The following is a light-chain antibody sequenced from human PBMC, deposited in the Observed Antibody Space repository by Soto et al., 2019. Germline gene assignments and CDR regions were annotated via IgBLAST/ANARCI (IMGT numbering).Light chain of an antibody. CDR3: QQRSNWRRT. V-gene: IGKV3-11*01. CDR1: QSVSSY. Sequence: EIVLTQSPATLSLSPGERATLSCRASQSVSSYLAWYQQKPGQAPRLLIYDASNRATGIPARFSGNGSGTDFTLTISSLEPEDFAVYYCQQRSNWRRTFGQGTKVDIK. CDR2: DAS. J-gene: IGKJ1*01.